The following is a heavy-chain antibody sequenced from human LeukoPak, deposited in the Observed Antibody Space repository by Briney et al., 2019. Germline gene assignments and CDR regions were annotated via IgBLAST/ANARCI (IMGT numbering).Heavy chain of an antibody. CDR3: ATWPGAWYGEDS. J-gene: IGHJ4*02. CDR1: GFSVSGNY. CDR2: IYGGGST. V-gene: IGHV3-53*01. Sequence: GGSVILSCAGTGFSVSGNYMDWVRQAPGKGLEWVSTIYGGGSTYYADSVKGRFTISRDNSQNTLYRQMNNLRAEDTAVYHCATWPGAWYGEDSWGQGTLVTVSS. D-gene: IGHD3-10*01.